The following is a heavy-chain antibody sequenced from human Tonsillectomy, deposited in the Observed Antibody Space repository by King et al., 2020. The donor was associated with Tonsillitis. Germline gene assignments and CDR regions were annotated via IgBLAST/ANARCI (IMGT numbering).Heavy chain of an antibody. CDR2: VSGSGGST. V-gene: IGHV3-23*04. Sequence: VQLVQSGGGLVQPGGSLRLSCAASGFTFSSYAMSWVRQAPGKGLEWVSAVSGSGGSTYDADSVKGRFTISRDNSKNTLHLQINSLRAEEPAVYYCAKDVAVAGGVLYFDYWGQGTLVTVSS. J-gene: IGHJ4*02. CDR1: GFTFSSYA. CDR3: AKDVAVAGGVLYFDY. D-gene: IGHD6-19*01.